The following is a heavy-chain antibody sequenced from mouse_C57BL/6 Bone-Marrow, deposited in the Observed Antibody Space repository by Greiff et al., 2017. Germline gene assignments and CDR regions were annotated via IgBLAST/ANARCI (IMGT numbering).Heavy chain of an antibody. CDR2: FHPYNDDT. CDR1: GYTFTTYP. CDR3: ARGGNYGGYYFDY. Sequence: VQLVESGAELVKPGASVKMSCKASGYTFTTYPIEWMTQNHGKSLEWIGNFHPYNDDTKYNEKFKGKATLTVEKSSSTVYLELSRLTSDDSAVYYCARGGNYGGYYFDYWGQGTTLTVSS. D-gene: IGHD2-1*01. V-gene: IGHV1-47*01. J-gene: IGHJ2*01.